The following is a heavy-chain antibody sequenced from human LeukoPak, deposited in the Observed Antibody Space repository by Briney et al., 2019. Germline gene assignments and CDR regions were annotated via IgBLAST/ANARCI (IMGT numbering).Heavy chain of an antibody. CDR1: GYTFTSYG. V-gene: IGHV1-18*01. Sequence: ASVKVSCKASGYTFTSYGISWVRQAPGQGLEWMGWISAYNGNTNYAQKLQGRVTMTTDTSTSTAYMELRSLRSDDTAVYYCARKSSVFPPIYDSSGCLDYWGQGTLVTVSS. CDR3: ARKSSVFPPIYDSSGCLDY. J-gene: IGHJ4*02. D-gene: IGHD3-22*01. CDR2: ISAYNGNT.